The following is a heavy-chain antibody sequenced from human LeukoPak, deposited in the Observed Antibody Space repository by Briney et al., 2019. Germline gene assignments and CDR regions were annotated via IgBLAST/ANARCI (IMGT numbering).Heavy chain of an antibody. CDR2: INTNTGSP. CDR3: AREGPNGLPPRDY. CDR1: GYTFTSYG. D-gene: IGHD2-8*01. V-gene: IGHV7-4-1*02. Sequence: ASVKVSCKASGYTFTSYGISWVRQAPGQGLEWMGWINTNTGSPTYAQCFTGRFVFSLDTSVSTAYLQINSLKPEGTAVYYCAREGPNGLPPRDYWGQGTLVTVSS. J-gene: IGHJ4*02.